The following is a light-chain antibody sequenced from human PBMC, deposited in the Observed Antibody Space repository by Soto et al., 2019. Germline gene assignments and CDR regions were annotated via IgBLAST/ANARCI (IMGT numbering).Light chain of an antibody. CDR1: RGIGSW. CDR2: SAS. V-gene: IGKV1-12*01. J-gene: IGKJ5*01. Sequence: DIQMTQSPSSVYVSVGARVTITCRASRGIGSWLSWYQQKPGKATNLLIYSASSLQSGVPPRFSGSGSGTDFTLTIRSLQPEDLANYYCQQGNSFPFTFGQGTRLEIE. CDR3: QQGNSFPFT.